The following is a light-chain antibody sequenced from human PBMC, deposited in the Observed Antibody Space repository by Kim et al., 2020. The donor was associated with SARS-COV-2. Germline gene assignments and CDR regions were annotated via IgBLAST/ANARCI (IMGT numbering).Light chain of an antibody. CDR2: AAS. J-gene: IGKJ4*01. CDR3: QQYGYSPLT. V-gene: IGKV3-20*01. Sequence: TAGEEAALCCRAAQSVNSNYVAFYQHKPGQAPRLLIYAASNRATGIPERFSGSGSGTDFTLTITRLEPEDVAVYYCQQYGYSPLTFGGGTKVDIK. CDR1: QSVNSNY.